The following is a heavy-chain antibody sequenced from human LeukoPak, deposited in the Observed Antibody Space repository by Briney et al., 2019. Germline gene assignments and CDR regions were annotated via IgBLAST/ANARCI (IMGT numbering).Heavy chain of an antibody. CDR1: GGSISSGGYY. Sequence: SQTLSLTYTVSGGSISSGGYYWSWIRQHPGKGLEWIGYIYYSGSTYYNPSLKSRVTISVDTSKNQFSLKLSSVTAADTAVYYCARDYRGEIDAFDIWGQGTMVTVSS. CDR2: IYYSGST. V-gene: IGHV4-31*03. CDR3: ARDYRGEIDAFDI. J-gene: IGHJ3*02. D-gene: IGHD5-12*01.